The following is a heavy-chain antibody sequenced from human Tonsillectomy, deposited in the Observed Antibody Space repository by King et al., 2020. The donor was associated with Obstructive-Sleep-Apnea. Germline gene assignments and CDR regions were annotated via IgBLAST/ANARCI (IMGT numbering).Heavy chain of an antibody. V-gene: IGHV4-39*07. CDR2: IYYSGST. D-gene: IGHD2-2*03. CDR3: AGDGSARPFSS. CDR1: GGSISSSSYY. Sequence: QLQESGPGLVKPSETLSLTCTVSGGSISSSSYYWGWIRQPPGKGLECIGIIYYSGSTYYNPSLKCRVTISVDTFKKQFSLKLSSVTAADTAVYYCAGDGSARPFSSWGQGTLVTVSS. J-gene: IGHJ4*02.